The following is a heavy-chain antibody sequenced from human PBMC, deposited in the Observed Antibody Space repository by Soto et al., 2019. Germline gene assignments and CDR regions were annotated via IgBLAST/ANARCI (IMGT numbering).Heavy chain of an antibody. D-gene: IGHD6-19*01. V-gene: IGHV1-58*01. J-gene: IGHJ5*02. CDR1: GFTFTSSA. CDR2: IVVGSGNT. Sequence: SVKVSCKASGFTFTSSAVQWVRQARGQRLEWIGWIVVGSGNTNYAQKFQERVTITRDMSTSTAYMELSSLRSGDTAVYYCAEDSSWYSSGWYRLDPWGQGTLVTVYS. CDR3: AEDSSWYSSGWYRLDP.